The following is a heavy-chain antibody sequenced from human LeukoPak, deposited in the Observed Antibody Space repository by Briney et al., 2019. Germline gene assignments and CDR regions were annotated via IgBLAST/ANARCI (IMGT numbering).Heavy chain of an antibody. J-gene: IGHJ4*02. CDR2: ISSSGSTI. V-gene: IGHV3-48*03. Sequence: PGGSLRLSCAASGFTLSSYEMNWVRQAPGKGLEWVSYISSSGSTIYYADSVKGRFTISRDNAKNSLYLQMNSLRAEDTAVYYCASRYFWSGKGFDYWGQGTLVTVSS. D-gene: IGHD3-3*01. CDR1: GFTLSSYE. CDR3: ASRYFWSGKGFDY.